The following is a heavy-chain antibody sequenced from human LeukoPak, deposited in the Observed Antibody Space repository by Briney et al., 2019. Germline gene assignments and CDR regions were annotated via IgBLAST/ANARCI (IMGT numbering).Heavy chain of an antibody. Sequence: SETLSLTCTVSGGSVSSSDSYWVSVRQPPGKGLEWIGSIYYGETTYYNPSRKSRVTISADTSKNQFSLEVTSVTAADTAVYYCARRGLVVVPLWGQGTLVTVSS. D-gene: IGHD2-21*01. CDR2: IYYGETT. V-gene: IGHV4-39*01. CDR3: ARRGLVVVPL. J-gene: IGHJ4*02. CDR1: GGSVSSSDSY.